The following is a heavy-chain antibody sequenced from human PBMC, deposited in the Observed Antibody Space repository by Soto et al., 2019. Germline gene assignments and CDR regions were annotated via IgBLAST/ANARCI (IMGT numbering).Heavy chain of an antibody. Sequence: LSQTLSLTCAISGDSVSSKSAGWNWIRQSPSRGLEWLGRTYYRSKWYNEYAVSVKGRITINPDTSKNQFSLRLNSLTPEDTALYYCARAGQWLFDYWGQGTLVTVSS. V-gene: IGHV6-1*01. J-gene: IGHJ4*02. CDR1: GDSVSSKSAG. D-gene: IGHD6-19*01. CDR3: ARAGQWLFDY. CDR2: TYYRSKWYN.